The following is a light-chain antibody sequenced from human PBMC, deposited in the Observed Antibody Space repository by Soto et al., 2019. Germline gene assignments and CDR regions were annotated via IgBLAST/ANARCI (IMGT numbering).Light chain of an antibody. Sequence: EVVMTQSPATLSVSPGERATLSCRASQSDTSNYLAWYQQKPGQAPRLLIYAASNRATGIPARFSGSGSGTDFTLTISSLEPEDFAVYYCQQRNNWPTGITFGQGTRLEIK. CDR3: QQRNNWPTGIT. J-gene: IGKJ5*01. V-gene: IGKV3D-20*02. CDR1: QSDTSNY. CDR2: AAS.